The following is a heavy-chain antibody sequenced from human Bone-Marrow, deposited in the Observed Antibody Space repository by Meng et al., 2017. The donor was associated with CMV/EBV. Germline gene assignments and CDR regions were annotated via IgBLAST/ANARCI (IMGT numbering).Heavy chain of an antibody. Sequence: GESLKISCAASGFTFSNYAMDWVRQAPGKGLEWVAVISNDAIIKYYADSVKGRFTISRDNSKNTVYLQMSNLRAVDTAVYYCTRDGHVYGYRYFFDYWGQGHLVTVDS. CDR3: TRDGHVYGYRYFFDY. V-gene: IGHV3-30*04. CDR1: GFTFSNYA. CDR2: ISNDAIIK. J-gene: IGHJ4*02. D-gene: IGHD5-18*01.